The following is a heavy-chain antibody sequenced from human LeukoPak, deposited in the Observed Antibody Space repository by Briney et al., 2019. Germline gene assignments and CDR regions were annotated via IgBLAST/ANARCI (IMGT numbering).Heavy chain of an antibody. Sequence: GGSLRLSCAASGFTFSNSAMNWVRQAPGKGLEWVSSINDVSSHIYYADSVKGRFTISRNNANNSVSLQMNNLRAEDTAVYYCARDGRGRTYYYYYMDVWGKGTTVTVSS. CDR2: INDVSSHI. CDR3: ARDGRGRTYYYYYMDV. CDR1: GFTFSNSA. D-gene: IGHD3-16*01. J-gene: IGHJ6*03. V-gene: IGHV3-21*06.